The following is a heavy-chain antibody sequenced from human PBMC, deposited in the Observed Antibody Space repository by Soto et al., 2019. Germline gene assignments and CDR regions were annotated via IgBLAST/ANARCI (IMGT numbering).Heavy chain of an antibody. CDR3: TRRGGGGYGVFMLDWFAP. D-gene: IGHD3-3*01. CDR2: IRHSGST. CDR1: GGSLDSSNW. V-gene: IGHV4-4*02. Sequence: SETLSLTCDVSGGSLDSSNWWTWVRQTPGKGLEWIGEIRHSGSTNYNPSLKSRVTISADKSKNQFFLNLASVTAADTAMYYCTRRGGGGYGVFMLDWFAPWGKGPQAT. J-gene: IGHJ5*02.